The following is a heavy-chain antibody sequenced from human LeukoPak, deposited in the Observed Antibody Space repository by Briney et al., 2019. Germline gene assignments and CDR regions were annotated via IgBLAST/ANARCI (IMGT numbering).Heavy chain of an antibody. V-gene: IGHV4-34*01. CDR2: INHSGST. CDR3: AGGYWGSGY. J-gene: IGHJ4*02. CDR1: GGSFSGYY. Sequence: SETLSLTCAVYGGSFSGYYWSWIRQPPGKGLEWIGEINHSGSTNYNPSLKSRVTISVDTSKNQFSLKLSSVTAADTAVYYCAGGYWGSGYWGQGTLVTVSS. D-gene: IGHD7-27*01.